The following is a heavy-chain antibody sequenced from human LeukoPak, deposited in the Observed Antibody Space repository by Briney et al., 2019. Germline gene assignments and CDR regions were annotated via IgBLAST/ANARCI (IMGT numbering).Heavy chain of an antibody. CDR1: GGSFSGYY. D-gene: IGHD6-6*01. Sequence: SETLSLTCAVYGGSFSGYYWSWIRQRPGKGLEWIGEINHSGSTNYNPSLKSRVTISVDTSKNQFSLKLSSVAAADTAVYYCARGLVLDYWGQGTLVTVSS. CDR3: ARGLVLDY. CDR2: INHSGST. J-gene: IGHJ4*02. V-gene: IGHV4-34*01.